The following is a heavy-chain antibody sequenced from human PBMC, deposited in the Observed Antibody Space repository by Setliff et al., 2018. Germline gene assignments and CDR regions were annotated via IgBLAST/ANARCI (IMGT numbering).Heavy chain of an antibody. Sequence: SETLSLTCSVSGGSISSGSDYWTWIRQPAGKGLEWIGHIYTSGSTNYNPSLKSRVTISVDASKNQLSLNLRSVTAADTAVYYWARAISGWYSAHYYYMDVWGKGTTVTVS. D-gene: IGHD6-19*01. CDR2: IYTSGST. CDR1: GGSISSGSDY. CDR3: ARAISGWYSAHYYYMDV. V-gene: IGHV4-61*09. J-gene: IGHJ6*03.